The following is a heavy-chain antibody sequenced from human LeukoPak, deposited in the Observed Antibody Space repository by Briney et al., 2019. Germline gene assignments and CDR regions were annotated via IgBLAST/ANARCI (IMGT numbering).Heavy chain of an antibody. V-gene: IGHV3-23*01. Sequence: GGSLRLSCAASGFTFSSYAMSWVRQAPGKGLEWVSAISGSGGNTYYADSVKGRFTISRDNSKNTLYLQMNSLRAGDTAVYYCARYYGSGSYWTDYWGQGTLVTVSS. CDR2: ISGSGGNT. CDR1: GFTFSSYA. CDR3: ARYYGSGSYWTDY. J-gene: IGHJ4*02. D-gene: IGHD3-10*01.